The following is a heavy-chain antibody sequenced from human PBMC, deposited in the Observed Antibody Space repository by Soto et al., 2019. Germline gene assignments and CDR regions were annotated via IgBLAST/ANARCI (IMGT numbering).Heavy chain of an antibody. D-gene: IGHD3-22*01. CDR1: GGTFSSYT. V-gene: IGHV1-69*02. J-gene: IGHJ4*02. Sequence: QVQLVQSGAEVKKAGSSVKVSCKASGGTFSSYTISWVRQAPGQGLEWMGRIIPILGIANYAQKFQGRVTITADKSTSTAYMELSSLRSEDTAVYYCARETGTMIVEYWGQGTLVTVSS. CDR2: IIPILGIA. CDR3: ARETGTMIVEY.